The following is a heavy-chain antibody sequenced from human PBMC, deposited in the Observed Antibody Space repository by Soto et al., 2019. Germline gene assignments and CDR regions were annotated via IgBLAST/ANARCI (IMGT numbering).Heavy chain of an antibody. CDR2: LNPKSGMT. CDR1: GYTFTTYD. D-gene: IGHD2-15*01. J-gene: IGHJ6*02. V-gene: IGHV1-8*01. Sequence: ASVKVSCKASGYTFTTYDFNWVRQAPGQGLEWMGWLNPKSGMTGSAQKFQGRVTMTRDSSISTVYMELSSLRSEDTAVYYCARDGAATSGYYYYGMDVWGQGTTVTVSS. CDR3: ARDGAATSGYYYYGMDV.